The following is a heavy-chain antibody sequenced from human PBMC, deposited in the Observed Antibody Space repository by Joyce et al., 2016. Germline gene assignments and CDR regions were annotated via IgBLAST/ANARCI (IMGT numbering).Heavy chain of an antibody. D-gene: IGHD2-8*01. Sequence: EVQLVESGGGLIQPGGSLRLSIEASGFTFSYCWMYWVRQAPGKGWVWVSRINPDASITTYADSVKGRFTISRDNAKNTLYQQMNSLRAEDTAVYYCIATGNGGYWGQGTLVTVSS. CDR1: GFTFSYCW. J-gene: IGHJ4*02. CDR3: IATGNGGY. V-gene: IGHV3-74*01. CDR2: INPDASIT.